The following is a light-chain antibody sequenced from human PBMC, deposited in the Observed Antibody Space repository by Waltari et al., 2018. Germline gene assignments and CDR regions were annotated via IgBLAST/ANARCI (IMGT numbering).Light chain of an antibody. Sequence: EIVLTQSPATLSLSPGERAVLPCRASQSFNNYLAWYQQKPGQAPRLLIYDASTRATGIAARFSGSGSGTDFTLTISSLEPEASAVYYCQERSDWRGLTFGPGTKVDIK. J-gene: IGKJ3*01. CDR3: QERSDWRGLT. V-gene: IGKV3-11*01. CDR1: QSFNNY. CDR2: DAS.